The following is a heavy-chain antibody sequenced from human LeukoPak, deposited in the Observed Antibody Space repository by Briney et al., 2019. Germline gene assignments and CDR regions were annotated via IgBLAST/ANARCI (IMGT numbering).Heavy chain of an antibody. CDR1: GFTFSTYA. CDR3: AKTPDGSYYYGMDV. Sequence: GGSLRLSCAASGFTFSTYAMNWVRQAPGKGLEWVSVISGSGGSTYYADSVKGRFTISRANLKNTLYLQMNSLRAEDTAVYYCAKTPDGSYYYGMDVWGQGTTVTVSS. D-gene: IGHD3-10*01. CDR2: ISGSGGST. J-gene: IGHJ6*02. V-gene: IGHV3-23*01.